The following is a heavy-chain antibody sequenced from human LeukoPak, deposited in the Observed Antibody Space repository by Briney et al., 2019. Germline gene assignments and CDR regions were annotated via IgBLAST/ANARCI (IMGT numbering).Heavy chain of an antibody. D-gene: IGHD3-10*01. CDR2: ISSSGSTI. J-gene: IGHJ3*02. Sequence: AGGSLTLSCAASGFTFSSYEMKWARQAPGKGLEWVSYISSSGSTIYYTDCVKGRFTIYRDNAKNSLYLQMNSLRAEDTAVYYCARSSHYQVAFDIWGLGTMVIVSS. V-gene: IGHV3-48*03. CDR3: ARSSHYQVAFDI. CDR1: GFTFSSYE.